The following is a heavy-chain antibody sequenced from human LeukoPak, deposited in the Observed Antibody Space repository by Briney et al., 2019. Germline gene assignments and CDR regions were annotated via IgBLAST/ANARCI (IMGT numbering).Heavy chain of an antibody. Sequence: GASVKVSCKASGGTFSSYAISWVRQAPGQGLEWMGGIIPIFGTANYAQKFQGRVTITADKSTSTAYMELSSLRSEDTAVYYCARVYYYGSGSRHYYYYMDVWGKGTTVTISS. D-gene: IGHD3-10*01. J-gene: IGHJ6*03. CDR2: IIPIFGTA. CDR1: GGTFSSYA. V-gene: IGHV1-69*06. CDR3: ARVYYYGSGSRHYYYYMDV.